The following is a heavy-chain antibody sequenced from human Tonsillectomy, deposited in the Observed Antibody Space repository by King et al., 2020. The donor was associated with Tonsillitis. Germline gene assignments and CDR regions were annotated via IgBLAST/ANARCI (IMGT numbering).Heavy chain of an antibody. Sequence: QLVQSGGGVVQPGGSLRLSCAASGVTFSSDGMHWVGQAPGKGLEWVAVIWVVGSNKYYADSGKGRFTISRDNSKKTLYRQMNSLRAEDTAVYYCARDPTTSVSGWYDYWGQGTLVTVSS. V-gene: IGHV3-33*01. CDR3: ARDPTTSVSGWYDY. J-gene: IGHJ4*02. CDR2: IWVVGSNK. D-gene: IGHD6-19*01. CDR1: GVTFSSDG.